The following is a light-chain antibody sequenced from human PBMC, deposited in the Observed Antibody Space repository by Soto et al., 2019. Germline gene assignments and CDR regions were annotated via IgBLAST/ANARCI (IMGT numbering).Light chain of an antibody. Sequence: SVLTHPASVSGSPGQSITSSCTGTSSDVGGYEYVSWYQQHPGKAPKLMIYEVRDRPSGVSSRFSGSKSGNTASLTISGLQAEDEADYYCSSYRGGSTYVFGTGTKVTVL. CDR1: SSDVGGYEY. J-gene: IGLJ1*01. CDR2: EVR. CDR3: SSYRGGSTYV. V-gene: IGLV2-14*01.